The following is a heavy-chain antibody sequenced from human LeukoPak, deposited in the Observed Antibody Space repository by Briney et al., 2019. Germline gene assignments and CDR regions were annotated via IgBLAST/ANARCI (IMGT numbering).Heavy chain of an antibody. Sequence: GGSLRLSCAASGFTFSSYSMNWVRQAPGKGLEWVSSISSSSSYIYYADSVKGRFTISRDNAKDSLYLQMNSLRAEDTAVYYCARAAEGDYEDYWGQGTLVTVSS. J-gene: IGHJ4*02. CDR1: GFTFSSYS. D-gene: IGHD4-17*01. V-gene: IGHV3-21*01. CDR2: ISSSSSYI. CDR3: ARAAEGDYEDY.